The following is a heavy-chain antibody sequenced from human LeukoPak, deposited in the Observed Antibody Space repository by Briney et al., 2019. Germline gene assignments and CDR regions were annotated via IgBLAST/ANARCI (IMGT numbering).Heavy chain of an antibody. CDR3: TKDKMVCNGGSCYSGTDY. Sequence: GASLTLSCAASGFTFSSFAMNWVRQAAGKGLEWVSTIGGSGYSTYYADSVKGRFTISRDNSKSTLYLQMNSLRVEDTAIYYCTKDKMVCNGGSCYSGTDYWGQGTLVTVSS. CDR1: GFTFSSFA. CDR2: IGGSGYST. V-gene: IGHV3-23*01. D-gene: IGHD2-15*01. J-gene: IGHJ4*02.